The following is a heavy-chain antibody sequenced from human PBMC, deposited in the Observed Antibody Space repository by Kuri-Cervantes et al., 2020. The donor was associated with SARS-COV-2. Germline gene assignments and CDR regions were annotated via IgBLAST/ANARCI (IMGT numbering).Heavy chain of an antibody. CDR1: GFTFSTYG. V-gene: IGHV3-30*02. CDR3: ARGVGYYDILTGSRDYFDY. Sequence: LSLTCAASGFTFSTYGMHWVRQAPGKGLEWVAFIRFDGDNIYYADSVKGRFTISRDNAKNSLYLQMNSLRAEDTAVYYCARGVGYYDILTGSRDYFDYWGQGTLVTVSS. J-gene: IGHJ4*02. D-gene: IGHD3-9*01. CDR2: IRFDGDNI.